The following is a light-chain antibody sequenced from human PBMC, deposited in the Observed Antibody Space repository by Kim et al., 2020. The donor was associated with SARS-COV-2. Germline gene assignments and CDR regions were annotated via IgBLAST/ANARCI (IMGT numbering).Light chain of an antibody. CDR3: QQYNTWWT. J-gene: IGKJ1*01. CDR2: DAS. CDR1: QSLGSN. V-gene: IGKV3-15*01. Sequence: SGSPGERATLSGRASQSLGSNVAWYQQKPGQAPRLLIFDASTRTTGIPARFSGSRSGTEFTLTISSLQSEDFAVYYCQQYNTWWTFGQGTKVDIK.